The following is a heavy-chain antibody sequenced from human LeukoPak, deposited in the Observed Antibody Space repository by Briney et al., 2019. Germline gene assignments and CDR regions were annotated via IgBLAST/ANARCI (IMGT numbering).Heavy chain of an antibody. D-gene: IGHD3-3*01. Sequence: ASVKVSCKASGYTFTDYYMHWVRQAPGQGLEWMGWINPNSGGTNYAQKFQGRVTLTRDTSISTAYMEVSRLTSDDTAVYYCARGPDLPLPIDYWGQGTLVTVSS. CDR2: INPNSGGT. V-gene: IGHV1-2*02. CDR1: GYTFTDYY. J-gene: IGHJ4*02. CDR3: ARGPDLPLPIDY.